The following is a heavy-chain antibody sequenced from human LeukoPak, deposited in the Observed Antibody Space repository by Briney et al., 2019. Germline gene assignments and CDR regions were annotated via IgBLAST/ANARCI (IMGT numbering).Heavy chain of an antibody. CDR1: GGSISSYY. CDR3: ARLLPETDAFDI. J-gene: IGHJ3*02. D-gene: IGHD2-15*01. Sequence: PSETLSLTCTVSGGSISSYYWSWIRQPPGKGLEWIGYIYYSGSTNYNPSLKSRVTISVDTSKNQFSLKLSSVTAADTAVYYCARLLPETDAFDIWAKGQWSPSLQ. CDR2: IYYSGST. V-gene: IGHV4-59*01.